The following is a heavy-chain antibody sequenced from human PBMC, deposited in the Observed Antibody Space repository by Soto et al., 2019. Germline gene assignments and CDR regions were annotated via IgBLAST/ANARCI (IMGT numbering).Heavy chain of an antibody. CDR2: IYYSGST. CDR3: ARDLYGMDV. V-gene: IGHV4-59*01. CDR1: GGSISSYY. Sequence: QVQLQESGPGLVKPSETLSLTCTVSGGSISSYYWSWIRQPPGKGLEWIGYIYYSGSTNYNPSLKSLVTISVDTSKNQFSLKLSSVTAADTAVYYCARDLYGMDVWGQGTTVTVSS. J-gene: IGHJ6*02.